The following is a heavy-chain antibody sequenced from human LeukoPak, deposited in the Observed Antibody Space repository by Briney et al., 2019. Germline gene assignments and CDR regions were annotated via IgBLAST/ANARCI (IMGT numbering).Heavy chain of an antibody. J-gene: IGHJ5*02. D-gene: IGHD3-3*01. CDR1: GFNFGEFW. CDR3: ASFPMYYDFWSGLEPPLP. V-gene: IGHV3-7*01. CDR2: IKEDGSES. Sequence: PEGSLRLSCAASGFNFGEFWMAWVRQTPGMGLEWVADIKEDGSESFYVDSVKGRFTISRDNAKNSLYLQMNSLRAEDTAVYYCASFPMYYDFWSGLEPPLPWGQGTLVTVSS.